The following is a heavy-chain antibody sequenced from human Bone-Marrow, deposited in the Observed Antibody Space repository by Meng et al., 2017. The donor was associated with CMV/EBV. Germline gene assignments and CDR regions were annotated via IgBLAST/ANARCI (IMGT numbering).Heavy chain of an antibody. J-gene: IGHJ5*01. CDR1: GFPFSSYG. CDR3: AKDGYYYESSAFYPDS. V-gene: IGHV3-30*02. Sequence: GESLKISCAASGFPFSSYGMHWVRQAPGKGLDWVTFIRFDGSNKYYADSVKGRFTISRDDSKNTLYLQMNSLRIEDTAIYYCAKDGYYYESSAFYPDSWGQGTLVTVSS. D-gene: IGHD3-22*01. CDR2: IRFDGSNK.